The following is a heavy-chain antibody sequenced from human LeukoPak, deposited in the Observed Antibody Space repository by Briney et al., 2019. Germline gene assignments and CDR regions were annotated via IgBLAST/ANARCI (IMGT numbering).Heavy chain of an antibody. CDR3: SRTGRGWAFDC. CDR2: IRYDGRAK. J-gene: IGHJ4*02. V-gene: IGHV3-7*01. D-gene: IGHD6-19*01. CDR1: GFTFSNFW. Sequence: PGGSLRLSCAASGFTFSNFWMTWVRQAPGKGLEWVANIRYDGRAKYYANSVKGRFTISRDNAQNSVYLQMNSLRDEYTAVYYSSRTGRGWAFDCWGEGVLVSVSS.